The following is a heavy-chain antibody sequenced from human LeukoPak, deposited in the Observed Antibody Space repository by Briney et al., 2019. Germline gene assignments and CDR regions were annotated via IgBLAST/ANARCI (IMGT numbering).Heavy chain of an antibody. CDR2: IYYSGST. CDR3: ASLVYDFWSGYLGHYFDY. CDR1: GGSISSSSYY. D-gene: IGHD3-3*01. Sequence: SETLSLTCTVSGGSISSSSYYWGWLRQPPGMGLEWIVSIYYSGSTYYNPSLKSRVTISVDTSKNQFSLKLSSVTAADTAVYYCASLVYDFWSGYLGHYFDYWGQGTLVTVSS. J-gene: IGHJ4*02. V-gene: IGHV4-39*01.